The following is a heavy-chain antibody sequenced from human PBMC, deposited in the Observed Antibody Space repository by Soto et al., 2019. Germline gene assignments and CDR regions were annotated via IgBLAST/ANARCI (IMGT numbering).Heavy chain of an antibody. D-gene: IGHD6-19*01. V-gene: IGHV3-48*03. J-gene: IGHJ4*02. Sequence: GGSLRLSCVVSGFAFSRYQMNWVRQAPGKGLEWVSYISSSGTTRHYADSVKGRFTISRDNAKNSLFLQMNSLRADDTGVYYCARDRSGWNFDHWGQGTLVTVSS. CDR3: ARDRSGWNFDH. CDR2: ISSSGTTR. CDR1: GFAFSRYQ.